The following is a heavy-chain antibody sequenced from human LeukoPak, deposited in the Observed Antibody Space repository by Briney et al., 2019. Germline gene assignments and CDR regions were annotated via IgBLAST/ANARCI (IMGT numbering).Heavy chain of an antibody. J-gene: IGHJ4*02. D-gene: IGHD6-6*01. CDR1: GYTFTSYG. CDR2: ISAYNGNT. CDR3: ARGGSFGYSSSLFTLSDY. Sequence: ASVKVSCKASGYTFTSYGISWVRQAPGQGLEWMGWISAYNGNTNYAQKLQGRVTMTTDTSTSTAYMELRSLRSDDTAVYYCARGGSFGYSSSLFTLSDYWGQGTLVTVSS. V-gene: IGHV1-18*01.